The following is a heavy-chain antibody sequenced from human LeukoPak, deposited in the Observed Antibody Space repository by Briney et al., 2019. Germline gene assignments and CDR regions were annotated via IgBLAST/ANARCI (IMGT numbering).Heavy chain of an antibody. J-gene: IGHJ4*02. CDR1: GFTVKDNF. CDR2: LYSGGAT. D-gene: IGHD2-15*01. V-gene: IGHV3-53*01. Sequence: WGSLRLSCAASGFTVKDNFMSWVRQAPGKGLEWVSVLYSGGATYYADSVKGRFTISRDNSKNTLYLQMNSLRAEDTAVYYCASRHPARGYFDYWGQGTLVTVSS. CDR3: ASRHPARGYFDY.